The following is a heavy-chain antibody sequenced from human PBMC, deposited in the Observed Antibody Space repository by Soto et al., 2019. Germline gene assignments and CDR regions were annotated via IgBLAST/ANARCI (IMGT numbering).Heavy chain of an antibody. V-gene: IGHV1-18*01. CDR1: GYTFTSYG. CDR2: ISAYNGNT. CDR3: ARVGKAVAGTKLVWFDP. J-gene: IGHJ5*02. Sequence: ASVKVSCKASGYTFTSYGISWVRQAPGQGLEWMGWISAYNGNTNYAQKHQGRVTMTTDTSTSTAYMELRSLRSDDTAVYYCARVGKAVAGTKLVWFDPWGQGTLVTVSS. D-gene: IGHD6-19*01.